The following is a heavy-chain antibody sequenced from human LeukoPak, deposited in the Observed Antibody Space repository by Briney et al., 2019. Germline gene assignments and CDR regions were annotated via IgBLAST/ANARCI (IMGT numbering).Heavy chain of an antibody. V-gene: IGHV4-34*01. D-gene: IGHD3-22*01. Sequence: SETLSLTCAVYGVSFSGYYWSWIRQPPGKGLEWIGEINHSGSTNYNPSLKSRVTISVDTSKNQFSLKLSSVTAADTAVYYCALSQQWLFRWGQGTLVTVSS. CDR2: INHSGST. CDR3: ALSQQWLFR. CDR1: GVSFSGYY. J-gene: IGHJ4*02.